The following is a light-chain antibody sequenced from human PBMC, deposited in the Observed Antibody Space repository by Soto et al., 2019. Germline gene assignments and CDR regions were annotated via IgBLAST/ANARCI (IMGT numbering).Light chain of an antibody. CDR1: KLGDKY. J-gene: IGLJ1*01. CDR2: QDS. CDR3: QAWDSSTAYV. Sequence: SYELTQPPSVSVSPGHTASITCSGDKLGDKYACWYQQKPGQSPVLVIYQDSKRPSEIPERFSGSNSENTATLTISGTQAMDEAYYYCQAWDSSTAYVFGTGTKVTVL. V-gene: IGLV3-1*01.